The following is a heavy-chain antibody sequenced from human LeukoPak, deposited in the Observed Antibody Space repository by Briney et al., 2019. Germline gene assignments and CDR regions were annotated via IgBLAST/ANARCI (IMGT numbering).Heavy chain of an antibody. CDR2: IYYSGRT. D-gene: IGHD5-18*01. Sequence: SETLSLTCTVSGGSISSSSYYWGWIRQPPGKGPEWIGSIYYSGRTYYNPSLKSRVTISVDTSKNQFSLKLSSVTAADTAVYYCATLPTPMVLYYFDYWGQGTLVTVSS. CDR1: GGSISSSSYY. CDR3: ATLPTPMVLYYFDY. J-gene: IGHJ4*02. V-gene: IGHV4-39*01.